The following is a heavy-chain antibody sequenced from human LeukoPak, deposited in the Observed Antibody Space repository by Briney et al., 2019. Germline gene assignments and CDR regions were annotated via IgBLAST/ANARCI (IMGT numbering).Heavy chain of an antibody. D-gene: IGHD3-3*01. Sequence: AXSGFTFSSXXXXXVRXXPGXXXXXVSAISGSGGSTYYADSVKGRFTISRDNSKNTLYLQMNSLRAEDTAVYYCARELGAARYGDYWGQGTLVTVSS. V-gene: IGHV3-23*01. J-gene: IGHJ4*02. CDR1: GFTFSSXX. CDR3: ARELGAARYGDY. CDR2: ISGSGGST.